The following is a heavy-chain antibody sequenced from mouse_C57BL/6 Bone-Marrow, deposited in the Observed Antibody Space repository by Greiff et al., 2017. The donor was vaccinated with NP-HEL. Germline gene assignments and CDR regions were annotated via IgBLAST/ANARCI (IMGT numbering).Heavy chain of an antibody. CDR2: IDPSDSET. CDR3: ARSTTVVATDY. Sequence: VQLQQPGAELLRPGSSVKLSCKASGYTFTSYWMHWVKQRPIQGLEWIGNIDPSDSETHYNQKFKDKATLTVDKSSSTAYMQLSSLTSEDSAVYYCARSTTVVATDYWGQGTTLTVSS. V-gene: IGHV1-52*01. D-gene: IGHD1-1*01. CDR1: GYTFTSYW. J-gene: IGHJ2*01.